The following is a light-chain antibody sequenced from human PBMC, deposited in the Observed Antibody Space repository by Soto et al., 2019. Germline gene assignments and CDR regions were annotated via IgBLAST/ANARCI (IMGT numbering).Light chain of an antibody. V-gene: IGKV1-5*03. CDR1: QSISYW. CDR2: KAS. Sequence: DIQMTQSPSTLSASVGDRVTITCRASQSISYWLAWYQQKPGKAPNLLIYKASSLESVVPSRFSGSGSGTEFTLTINSLQPDDFATYYFQQYSNYPLTFGGGTKVEI. J-gene: IGKJ4*01. CDR3: QQYSNYPLT.